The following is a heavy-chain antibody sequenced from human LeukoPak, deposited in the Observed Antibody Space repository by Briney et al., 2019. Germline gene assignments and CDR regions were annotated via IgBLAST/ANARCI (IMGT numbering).Heavy chain of an antibody. CDR1: GFIFSSHG. V-gene: IGHV3-21*01. CDR3: ARGPSGYHNT. D-gene: IGHD5-12*01. J-gene: IGHJ4*02. Sequence: NPGGSLRLSCAASGFIFSSHGMNWVRQAPGKGLEWVSSITSSSSYTYYAESVKGRFTISRDNAENSLYLQMNSLRAEDTAVYYCARGPSGYHNTGGQGTLVTVSS. CDR2: ITSSSSYT.